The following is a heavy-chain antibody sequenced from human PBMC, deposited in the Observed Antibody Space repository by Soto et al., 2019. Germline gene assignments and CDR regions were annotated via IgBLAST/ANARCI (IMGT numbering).Heavy chain of an antibody. J-gene: IGHJ4*02. V-gene: IGHV3-30*18. CDR1: GFTFSSYG. Sequence: ESGGGVVQPGRSLRLSCAASGFTFSSYGMHWVRQAPGKGLEWVAVISYDGSNKYYADSVKGRFTISRDNSKNTLYLQMNSLRAEDTAVYYCAKGSVRFLEWLLDAVDYWGQGTLVTVSS. CDR2: ISYDGSNK. D-gene: IGHD3-3*01. CDR3: AKGSVRFLEWLLDAVDY.